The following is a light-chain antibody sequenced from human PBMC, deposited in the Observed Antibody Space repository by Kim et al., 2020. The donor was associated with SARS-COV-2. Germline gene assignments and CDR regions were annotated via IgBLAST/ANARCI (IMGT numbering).Light chain of an antibody. CDR1: SLRIYY. CDR3: QSRDSSGKVV. J-gene: IGLJ2*01. CDR2: ARN. V-gene: IGLV3-19*01. Sequence: SSELTQDPAVSVALGQTVRITCQGDSLRIYYPSWYQQKPGQATVLVIYARNNRPSGIPDRFSGSSSGNKASLTITGAQAEDEADYYCQSRDSSGKVVFGGGTKVTVL.